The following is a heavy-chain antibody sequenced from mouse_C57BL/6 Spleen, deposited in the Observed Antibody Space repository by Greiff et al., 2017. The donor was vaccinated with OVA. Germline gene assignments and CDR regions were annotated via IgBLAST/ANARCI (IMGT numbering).Heavy chain of an antibody. D-gene: IGHD6-2*01. CDR2: IRNKANGYTT. J-gene: IGHJ4*01. CDR1: GFTFTDYY. Sequence: EVKLVESGGGLVQPGGSLSLSCAASGFTFTDYYMSWVRQPPGKGLEWLGFIRNKANGYTTEYSESVKGRFTISRENSQSILYLQMNALSAEDSATYYCASLFGGMAMDYWGQGTSVTVSS. V-gene: IGHV7-3*01. CDR3: ASLFGGMAMDY.